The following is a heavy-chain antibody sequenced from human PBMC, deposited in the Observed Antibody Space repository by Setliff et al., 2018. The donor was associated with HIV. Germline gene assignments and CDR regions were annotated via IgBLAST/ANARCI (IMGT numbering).Heavy chain of an antibody. V-gene: IGHV4-38-2*02. CDR2: IYTSGST. CDR1: GYSISSDYC. D-gene: IGHD4-17*01. CDR3: ARDPPGYGDSNDY. Sequence: SETLSLTCGVSGYSISSDYCWGWIRQPPGKGLEWIGRIYTSGSTNYNPSLKTRVTLSVDTSKNQFSLRLSSVSAADTAVYYCARDPPGYGDSNDYWGQGMLVTVSS. J-gene: IGHJ4*02.